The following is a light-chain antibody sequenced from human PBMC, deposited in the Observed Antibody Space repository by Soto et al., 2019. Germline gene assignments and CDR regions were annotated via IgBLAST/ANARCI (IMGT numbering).Light chain of an antibody. Sequence: EIVMTQSPATLSVSPGERATLSCRASQSVSTNLAWYQQKPGQAPRLLIYGASTRATGIPARFSGSGSGTEFTLTITSLQSDAFAVYYCQQYTNRPPWTFGQGTQVDIK. CDR3: QQYTNRPPWT. CDR2: GAS. J-gene: IGKJ1*01. V-gene: IGKV3-15*01. CDR1: QSVSTN.